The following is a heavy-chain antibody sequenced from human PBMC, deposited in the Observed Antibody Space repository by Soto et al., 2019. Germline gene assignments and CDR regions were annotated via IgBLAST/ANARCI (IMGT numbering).Heavy chain of an antibody. Sequence: SETLSLTCAVYGGSFSGYYWSWIRQPPGKGLEWIGEINHSGGTNYNPSLKSRVTISVDTSKNQFSLKLSSVTAADTAVYYCARVGPIVLMVYEDYFDYWGQGTLVTVSS. J-gene: IGHJ4*02. CDR2: INHSGGT. D-gene: IGHD2-8*01. V-gene: IGHV4-34*01. CDR1: GGSFSGYY. CDR3: ARVGPIVLMVYEDYFDY.